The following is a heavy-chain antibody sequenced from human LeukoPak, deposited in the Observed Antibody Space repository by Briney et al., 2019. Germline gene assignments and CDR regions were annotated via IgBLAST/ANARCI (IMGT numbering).Heavy chain of an antibody. D-gene: IGHD2-2*01. CDR3: ARGLRDIVVVPAASYYFDY. V-gene: IGHV1-8*03. J-gene: IGHJ4*02. CDR1: GGTFSSYA. Sequence: ASVKVSCKASGGTFSSYAINWVRQAPGQGLEWMGWMNPNSGNTGYAQKFQGRVTITRNTSISTAYMELSSLRSEDTAVYYCARGLRDIVVVPAASYYFDYWGQGTLVTVSS. CDR2: MNPNSGNT.